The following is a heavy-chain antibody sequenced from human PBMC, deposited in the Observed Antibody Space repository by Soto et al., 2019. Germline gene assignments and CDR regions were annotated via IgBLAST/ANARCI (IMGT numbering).Heavy chain of an antibody. CDR3: AKARAQYYDFWSGYPVDY. J-gene: IGHJ4*02. D-gene: IGHD3-3*01. V-gene: IGHV3-23*01. Sequence: PGGYLRLSCAASGFTFSSYAMSWVRQAPGKGLEWVSAISGSGGSTYYADSVKGRFTISRDNSKNTLYLQMNSLRAEDTAVYYCAKARAQYYDFWSGYPVDYWGQGT. CDR2: ISGSGGST. CDR1: GFTFSSYA.